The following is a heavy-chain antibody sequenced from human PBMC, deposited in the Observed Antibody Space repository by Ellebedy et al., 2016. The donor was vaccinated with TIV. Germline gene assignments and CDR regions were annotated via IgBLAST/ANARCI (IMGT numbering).Heavy chain of an antibody. CDR2: TNTDGSRT. Sequence: PGGSLRLSCAASGFTFRNYWMHWVRQVPGKGLMWVSHTNTDGSRTSHADSVKGRFTISRDNGKNTLYLQMNSLRAEDTAVYYCARATSIGDYVYYWGQGTLVTVSS. J-gene: IGHJ4*02. CDR1: GFTFRNYW. CDR3: ARATSIGDYVYY. D-gene: IGHD2/OR15-2a*01. V-gene: IGHV3-74*01.